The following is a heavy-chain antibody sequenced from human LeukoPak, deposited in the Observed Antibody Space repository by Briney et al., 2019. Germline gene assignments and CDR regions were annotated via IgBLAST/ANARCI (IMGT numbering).Heavy chain of an antibody. Sequence: GSLRLSCGASGFTFSSHAMNWVRQPPGKVLEWIGNIFYSGSTYYSPSLKSRVTISLDTSRNQFSLKLTSVTAADTAVYYCAKSNGYGLVDIWGQGTMVTVSS. J-gene: IGHJ3*02. CDR3: AKSNGYGLVDI. D-gene: IGHD3-10*01. CDR2: IFYSGST. V-gene: IGHV4-59*11. CDR1: GFTFSSHA.